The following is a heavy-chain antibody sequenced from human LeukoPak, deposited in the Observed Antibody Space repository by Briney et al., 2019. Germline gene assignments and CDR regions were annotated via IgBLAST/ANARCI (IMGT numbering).Heavy chain of an antibody. CDR1: GGSFSGYY. Sequence: SETLSLTCAVYGGSFSGYYWSWIRQPPGKGLEWIGEINHSGSTNYNPSLKSRVTIPVDTSKNQFSLKLSSVTAADTAVYYCARGAGDCSSTSCYGYYYYYMDVWGKGTTVTVSS. D-gene: IGHD2-2*01. CDR2: INHSGST. CDR3: ARGAGDCSSTSCYGYYYYYMDV. V-gene: IGHV4-34*01. J-gene: IGHJ6*03.